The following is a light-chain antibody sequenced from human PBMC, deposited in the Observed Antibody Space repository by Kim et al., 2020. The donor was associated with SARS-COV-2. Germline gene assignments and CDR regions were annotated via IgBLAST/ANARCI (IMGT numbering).Light chain of an antibody. V-gene: IGLV6-57*03. J-gene: IGLJ2*01. CDR3: QSYDSNNPVV. Sequence: KKVTISCTRSSGSIARNYVQWYQQRPGSAPTTLIYEDKQRRSGVPDRFSGSIDSSSNSASLTISGLQTEDEADYYCQSYDSNNPVVFGGGTKVTVL. CDR1: SGSIARNY. CDR2: EDK.